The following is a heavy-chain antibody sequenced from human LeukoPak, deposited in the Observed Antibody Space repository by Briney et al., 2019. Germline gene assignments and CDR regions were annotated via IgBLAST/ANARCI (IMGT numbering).Heavy chain of an antibody. D-gene: IGHD3-9*01. CDR1: GGSISSYY. Sequence: SETLSLTCTVSGGSISSYYWSWIRLPPGKGLEWIGYLSKSGNTNYSPSLKSRVTIFGDTSKNQFFLKLSSVTAADTAVYYCARARYVNSFYALDIWGQGTLVTVSS. CDR2: LSKSGNT. J-gene: IGHJ3*02. V-gene: IGHV4-59*01. CDR3: ARARYVNSFYALDI.